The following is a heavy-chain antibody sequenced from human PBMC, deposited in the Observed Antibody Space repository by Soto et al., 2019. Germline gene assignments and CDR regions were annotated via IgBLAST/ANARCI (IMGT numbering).Heavy chain of an antibody. CDR1: GGSISSSSYY. J-gene: IGHJ6*02. CDR3: AGTNDYYYGMDV. Sequence: WETLSLTCTVSGGSISSSSYYGGWIRQPPGKGLEWIGNIFYSGSTYYNPSLESRLTISVDTSKNQFSLKLSSVTVADTAVYYCAGTNDYYYGMDVWGQGTTVT. V-gene: IGHV4-39*01. CDR2: IFYSGST.